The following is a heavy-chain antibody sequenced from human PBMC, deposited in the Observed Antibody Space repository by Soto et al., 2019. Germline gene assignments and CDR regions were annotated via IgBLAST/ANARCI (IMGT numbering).Heavy chain of an antibody. CDR2: IYSGGST. V-gene: IGHV3-66*04. CDR3: ARHYGDYDVRAQTP. J-gene: IGHJ5*02. Sequence: GGSLRLSCAASGFTVSSNYMSWVRQAPGKGLEWVSVIYSGGSTYYADSVKGRFTISRDNSKNTLYLQMNSLRAEDTAVYYCARHYGDYDVRAQTPWGQGTLVTVSS. CDR1: GFTVSSNY. D-gene: IGHD4-17*01.